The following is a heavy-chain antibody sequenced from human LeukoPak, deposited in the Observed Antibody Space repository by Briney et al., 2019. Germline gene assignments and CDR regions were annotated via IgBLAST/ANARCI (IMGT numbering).Heavy chain of an antibody. CDR2: IKQDGSEK. J-gene: IGHJ5*02. CDR1: GFTFSSYW. CDR3: AKDGYGSGGRWFDP. D-gene: IGHD3-10*01. V-gene: IGHV3-7*03. Sequence: GGSLRLSCAASGFTFSSYWMSWVRQAPGKGLEWVANIKQDGSEKYYVDSVRGRFTISRDKSKNTLYLQMNSLRAEDSAVYFCAKDGYGSGGRWFDPWGRGTLVTVSS.